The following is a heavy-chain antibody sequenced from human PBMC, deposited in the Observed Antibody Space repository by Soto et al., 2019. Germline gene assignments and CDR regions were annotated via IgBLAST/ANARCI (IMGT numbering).Heavy chain of an antibody. V-gene: IGHV3-11*06. CDR2: TSGDRSYT. CDR1: GFTISEYY. J-gene: IGHJ4*02. Sequence: GGSLRLSCAASGFTISEYYMTWIRQAPGKGLEWVSYTSGDRSYTNYGDSVKGRFTISRDNAKNSLYLQMNSLRVEDTAVYYCARERVEMATIFDSWGRGTLVTVSS. CDR3: ARERVEMATIFDS. D-gene: IGHD1-26*01.